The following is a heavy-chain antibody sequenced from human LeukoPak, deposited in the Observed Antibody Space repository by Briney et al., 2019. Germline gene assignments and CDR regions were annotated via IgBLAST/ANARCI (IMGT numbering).Heavy chain of an antibody. CDR2: IKSKTDGGTT. CDR1: GFTFSSYA. CDR3: TTDWAYYDYVWGSYRYTNFDY. D-gene: IGHD3-16*02. Sequence: GGSLRLSCAASGFTFSSYAMSWVRQAPGKGLEWVGRIKSKTDGGTTDYAAPVKGRFTISRDDSKNTLYLQMNSLKTEDTAVYYCTTDWAYYDYVWGSYRYTNFDYWGQGTLVTVSS. V-gene: IGHV3-15*01. J-gene: IGHJ4*02.